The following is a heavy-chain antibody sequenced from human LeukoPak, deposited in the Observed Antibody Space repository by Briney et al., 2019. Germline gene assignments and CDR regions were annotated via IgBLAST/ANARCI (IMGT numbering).Heavy chain of an antibody. Sequence: GGSLRLSCAASGFTFSSYAMHWVRQAPGKGLEWVAVISYDGSNKYYADSVKGGFTISRDNSKNTLYLQMNSLRAEDTAVYYCARDYGYYYGSGSYYIPDWGQGTLVTVSS. CDR3: ARDYGYYYGSGSYYIPD. CDR1: GFTFSSYA. CDR2: ISYDGSNK. V-gene: IGHV3-30-3*01. J-gene: IGHJ4*02. D-gene: IGHD3-10*01.